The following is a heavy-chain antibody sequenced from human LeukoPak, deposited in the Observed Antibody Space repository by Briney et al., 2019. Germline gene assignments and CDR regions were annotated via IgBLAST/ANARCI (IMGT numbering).Heavy chain of an antibody. CDR3: ARPPDAAMVLAFDL. CDR2: INHSGST. Sequence: PSETLSLTCTVSGGSISSYYWSWIRQPPGKGLEWIGEINHSGSTNYNPSLKSRVTISVDTSKNQFSPKLSSVTAADTAVYYCARPPDAAMVLAFDLWGRGTLVTVSS. V-gene: IGHV4-34*01. CDR1: GGSISSYY. J-gene: IGHJ2*01. D-gene: IGHD5-18*01.